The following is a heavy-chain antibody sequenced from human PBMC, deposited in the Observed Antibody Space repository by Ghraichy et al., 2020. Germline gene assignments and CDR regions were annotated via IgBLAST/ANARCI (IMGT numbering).Heavy chain of an antibody. J-gene: IGHJ4*02. V-gene: IGHV3-23*01. CDR3: ATDYDILTGYRSTSKFDY. D-gene: IGHD3-9*01. CDR1: GFTFSSYA. CDR2: ISGSGGST. Sequence: GGSLRLSCAASGFTFSSYAMSWVRQAPGKGLEWVSAISGSGGSTYYADSVKGRFTISRDNSKNTLYLQMNSLRAVDTAVYYCATDYDILTGYRSTSKFDYWGQGTLVTVSS.